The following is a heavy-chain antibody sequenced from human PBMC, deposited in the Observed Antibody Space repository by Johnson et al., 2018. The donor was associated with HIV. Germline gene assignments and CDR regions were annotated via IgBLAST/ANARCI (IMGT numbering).Heavy chain of an antibody. CDR1: GFTFSTNW. CDR2: INSDGSST. D-gene: IGHD6-13*01. CDR3: AKDLGVAADPDAFDI. V-gene: IGHV3-74*03. Sequence: VQLVESGGDLVQPGGSLRLSCVGSGFTFSTNWMHWVRQAPGKGLVWVSRINSDGSSTSSADSVKGRLTISRDNAKNTLYLQMNSLRAEDTAVYYCAKDLGVAADPDAFDIWGQGTMVTVSS. J-gene: IGHJ3*02.